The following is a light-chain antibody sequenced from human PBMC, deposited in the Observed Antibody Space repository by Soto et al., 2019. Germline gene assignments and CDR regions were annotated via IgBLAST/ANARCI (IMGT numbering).Light chain of an antibody. J-gene: IGKJ1*01. CDR2: DAS. CDR1: QSVRTS. V-gene: IGKV3-11*01. CDR3: QQRSNWPGT. Sequence: EIVLTQSPATLSLSPGERATLSCRASQSVRTSLAWYQQQPGQAPRLLIYDASNKATGIPARFSGSGSGTDFTLTISSLDPKDFAVYDCQQRSNWPGTFGQGTKVEIK.